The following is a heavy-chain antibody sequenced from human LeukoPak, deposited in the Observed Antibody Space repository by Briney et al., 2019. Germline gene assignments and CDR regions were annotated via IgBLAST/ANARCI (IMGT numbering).Heavy chain of an antibody. D-gene: IGHD1-1*01. CDR1: GYSFTNYW. Sequence: GESLKISCEGSGYSFTNYWIGWVPQMPGKGLEWLGFTHPGDSDTRYSPSFQGQVTISADKSISTAYLQWSSLKASDTAMYYCARLNWNHDFDYGGQGTLVTVSS. CDR3: ARLNWNHDFDY. V-gene: IGHV5-51*01. CDR2: THPGDSDT. J-gene: IGHJ4*02.